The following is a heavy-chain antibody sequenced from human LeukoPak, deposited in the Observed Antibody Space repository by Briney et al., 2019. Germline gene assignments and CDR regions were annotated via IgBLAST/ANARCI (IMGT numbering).Heavy chain of an antibody. V-gene: IGHV3-66*01. D-gene: IGHD4-17*01. Sequence: GGSLRLSCAASGFTVSSNYMSWVRQAPGKGLEWVPVIYSGGSTYYADSVKGRFTISRDNSKNTLYLQMNSLRAEDTAVYYCARGGLRFPFDYWGQGTLVTVSS. J-gene: IGHJ4*02. CDR1: GFTVSSNY. CDR2: IYSGGST. CDR3: ARGGLRFPFDY.